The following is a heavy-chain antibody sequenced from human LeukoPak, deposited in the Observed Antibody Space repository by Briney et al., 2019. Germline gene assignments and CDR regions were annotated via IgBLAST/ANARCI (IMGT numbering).Heavy chain of an antibody. CDR2: ISGVTT. CDR3: AKSVYHSGNY. J-gene: IGHJ4*02. V-gene: IGHV3-23*01. Sequence: PGGSLRLSCAASGFKFDDHGMNWVRQAPGKGLEWVSSISGVTTYYADSFKGRFTISRDNSKNTVSLQMNSLRAEDTAVYYCAKSVYHSGNYWGQGTLVTVSS. CDR1: GFKFDDHG. D-gene: IGHD3-10*01.